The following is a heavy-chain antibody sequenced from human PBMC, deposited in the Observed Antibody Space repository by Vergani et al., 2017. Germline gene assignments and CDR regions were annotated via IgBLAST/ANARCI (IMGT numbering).Heavy chain of an antibody. CDR3: ARAPLEWLSPSY. CDR2: IYYSGST. CDR1: GGSISSYY. J-gene: IGHJ4*02. V-gene: IGHV4-59*01. D-gene: IGHD6-19*01. Sequence: QVQLQESGPGLVKPSETLSLTCTVSGGSISSYYWSWIRQPPGKGLEWIGYIYYSGSTNYNPSLKSRVTISVDTSKNQFSLKLSSVTAADTAVYYCARAPLEWLSPSYWGQGTLVTVSS.